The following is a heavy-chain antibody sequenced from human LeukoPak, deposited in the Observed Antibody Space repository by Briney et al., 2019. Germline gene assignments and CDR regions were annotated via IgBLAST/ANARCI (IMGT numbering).Heavy chain of an antibody. CDR3: ARGPRGNSYGQD. Sequence: GGSLRLSCAASGFTFSNYWMHWVRQAPGKGLVWVSRVDSDGSSTSYADSMKGRFTISRDNAKNTLYLQMNSLRAEDTAVYYCARGPRGNSYGQDWGQGTLVTVSS. CDR2: VDSDGSST. D-gene: IGHD5-18*01. CDR1: GFTFSNYW. J-gene: IGHJ4*02. V-gene: IGHV3-74*01.